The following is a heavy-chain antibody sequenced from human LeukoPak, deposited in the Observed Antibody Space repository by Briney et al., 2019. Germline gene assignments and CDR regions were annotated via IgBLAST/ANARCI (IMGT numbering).Heavy chain of an antibody. D-gene: IGHD2-8*01. Sequence: GGSLRLSCAASGFSFSNYGTHWVRQAPGKGLEWVANIKQDGSEKYYVDSVKGRFTISRDNAKNSLYLQMNSLRAEDTAVYYCARDRQWPPKGFDPWGQGTLVTVSS. CDR3: ARDRQWPPKGFDP. CDR2: IKQDGSEK. V-gene: IGHV3-7*01. J-gene: IGHJ5*02. CDR1: GFSFSNYG.